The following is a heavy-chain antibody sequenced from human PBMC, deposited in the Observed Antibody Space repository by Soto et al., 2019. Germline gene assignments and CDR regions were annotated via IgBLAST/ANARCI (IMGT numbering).Heavy chain of an antibody. CDR1: GGSISSGDYY. V-gene: IGHV4-30-4*01. CDR2: IYYSGST. CDR3: ARAGYYDSSALGY. D-gene: IGHD3-22*01. Sequence: PSETLSLTCTVSGGSISSGDYYWSWIRQPPGKGLEWIGYIYYSGSTYYNPSLKSRVTISVDTSKNQFSLKLSSVTAADTAVYYCARAGYYDSSALGYWGQGTLVTLSS. J-gene: IGHJ4*02.